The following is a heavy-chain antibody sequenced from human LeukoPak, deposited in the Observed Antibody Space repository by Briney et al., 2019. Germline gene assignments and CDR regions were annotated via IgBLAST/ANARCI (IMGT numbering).Heavy chain of an antibody. CDR1: GFTFSSYW. CDR3: ARDGGDGYNRDDFDY. D-gene: IGHD5-24*01. V-gene: IGHV3-74*01. J-gene: IGHJ4*02. CDR2: INSDGSST. Sequence: LPGGSLRLSCAASGFTFSSYWMHWVCQAPGKGLVGVSRINSDGSSTRYLDSVKGRFTVSRDNARNTLYLQMNSLRVEDTAVYYCARDGGDGYNRDDFDYWGQGTLVTVSS.